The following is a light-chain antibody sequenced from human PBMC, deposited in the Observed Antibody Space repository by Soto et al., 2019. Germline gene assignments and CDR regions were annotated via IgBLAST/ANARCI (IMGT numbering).Light chain of an antibody. Sequence: DIQMTQSPSSLSASVGDIVPITCQASRDISNYLNWYQHKRGKAPKLLIYDASNLETGVPSRCSGRGTGTDFHCDISSLKPEDIARYYGQQYGNIPGEITFGPGTKVDIK. CDR3: QQYGNIPGEIT. V-gene: IGKV1-33*01. CDR2: DAS. J-gene: IGKJ3*01. CDR1: RDISNY.